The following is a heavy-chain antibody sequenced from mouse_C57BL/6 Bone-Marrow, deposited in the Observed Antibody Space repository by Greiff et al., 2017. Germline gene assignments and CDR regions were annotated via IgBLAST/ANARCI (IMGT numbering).Heavy chain of an antibody. CDR3: LSGNIAY. CDR2: IYPRSGHT. J-gene: IGHJ3*01. CDR1: GYTFTSYG. V-gene: IGHV1-81*01. Sequence: VQLQQSGAELARPGASVKLSCTASGYTFTSYGISWVKQRTGQGLEWIGEIYPRSGHTYYNEKFQGKATMTADKYSSTAYMELRSLTSEVSAVYLGLSGNIAYWGQGTLVTVSA. D-gene: IGHD1-3*01.